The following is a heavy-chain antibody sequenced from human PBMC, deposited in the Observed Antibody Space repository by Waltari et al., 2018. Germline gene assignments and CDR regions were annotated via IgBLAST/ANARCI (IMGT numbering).Heavy chain of an antibody. J-gene: IGHJ4*02. D-gene: IGHD3-22*01. CDR3: ARDRSGYRRGYFDY. CDR1: GYTFTGYY. V-gene: IGHV1-2*02. CDR2: INPNRGGT. Sequence: QVQLVQSGAEVKKPGASVKVSCKASGYTFTGYYMHWVRQAPGQGLEWMGWINPNRGGTNYAQKFQGRVTMTRDTSISTAYMELSRLRSDDTAVYYCARDRSGYRRGYFDYWGQGTLVTVSS.